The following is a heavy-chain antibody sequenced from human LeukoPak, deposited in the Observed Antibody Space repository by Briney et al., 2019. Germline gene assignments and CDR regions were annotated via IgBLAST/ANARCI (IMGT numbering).Heavy chain of an antibody. CDR3: AKGVLRTGGDY. CDR1: GFTFSSYA. D-gene: IGHD3-16*01. V-gene: IGHV3-23*01. J-gene: IGHJ4*02. Sequence: GGSLRLSCAASGFTFSSYAMTWVRQAPGKGLVWVSSIIGSGSNTYYADSVKGRFTISRDNSKNTLYLQMNSLRAEDTAVYYCAKGVLRTGGDYWGQGTLVTVSS. CDR2: IIGSGSNT.